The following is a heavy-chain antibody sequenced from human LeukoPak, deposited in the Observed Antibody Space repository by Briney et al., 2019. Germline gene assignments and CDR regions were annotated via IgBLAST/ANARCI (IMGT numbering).Heavy chain of an antibody. CDR2: ISWNSGFI. Sequence: GGSLRLSCAASEFTFDDYAMHWVRQAPGKGLEWVSGISWNSGFIGYADSVKGRFTISRDNAKNSLYLQMNSLRAEDTALYYCTKAALSSGHYYYYGMDVWGQGTTVTVSS. V-gene: IGHV3-9*01. CDR3: TKAALSSGHYYYYGMDV. CDR1: EFTFDDYA. J-gene: IGHJ6*02. D-gene: IGHD6-19*01.